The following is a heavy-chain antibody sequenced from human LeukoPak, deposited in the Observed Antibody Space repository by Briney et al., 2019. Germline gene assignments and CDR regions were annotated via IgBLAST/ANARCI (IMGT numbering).Heavy chain of an antibody. CDR2: IIPIFGTA. Sequence: RASVKVSCKASGGTFSSCAISWVRQAPGQGLEWMGGIIPIFGTANYAQKFQGRVTITADESTSTAYMELSSLRSEDTAVYYCATRELTGTTFPYYFDYWGQGTLVTVSS. J-gene: IGHJ4*02. CDR3: ATRELTGTTFPYYFDY. CDR1: GGTFSSCA. D-gene: IGHD1-7*01. V-gene: IGHV1-69*13.